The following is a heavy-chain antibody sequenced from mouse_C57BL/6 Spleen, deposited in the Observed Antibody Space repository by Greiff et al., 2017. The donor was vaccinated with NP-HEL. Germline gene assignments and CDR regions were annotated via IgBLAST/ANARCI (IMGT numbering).Heavy chain of an antibody. CDR3: ARSYGSSFHWYFDV. CDR1: GFTFSSYA. D-gene: IGHD1-1*01. CDR2: ISDGGSYT. J-gene: IGHJ1*03. V-gene: IGHV5-4*01. Sequence: EVQGVEPGGGLVKPGGSLKLSCAASGFTFSSYAMSWVRQTPEKRLEWVATISDGGSYTYYPDNVKGRFTISRDNAKNNLYLQMSHLKSEDTAMYYCARSYGSSFHWYFDVWGTGTTVTVSS.